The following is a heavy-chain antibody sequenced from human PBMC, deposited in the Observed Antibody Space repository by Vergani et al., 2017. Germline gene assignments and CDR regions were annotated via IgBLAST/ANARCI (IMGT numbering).Heavy chain of an antibody. D-gene: IGHD2-15*01. Sequence: QVQLVQSGAEVKKPGSSVKVSCKASGGTFSSYTISWVRQAPGQGLEWRGRIIPILGIANYAQKFQGRVTITADKSTSTADLELSSLRSEDTAVYYCASESGDCSCGSCYKFYYYYMDVWGKGTTVTVSS. CDR3: ASESGDCSCGSCYKFYYYYMDV. V-gene: IGHV1-69*02. CDR2: IIPILGIA. CDR1: GGTFSSYT. J-gene: IGHJ6*03.